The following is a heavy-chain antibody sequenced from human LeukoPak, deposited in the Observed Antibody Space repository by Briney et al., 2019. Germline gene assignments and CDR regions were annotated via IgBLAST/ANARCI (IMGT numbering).Heavy chain of an antibody. CDR2: ISVSGGST. Sequence: GGSLRLSCAASGFTFSSYAMSWVRQAPGKGLEWVSAISVSGGSTWSADSVKGRFTISRDNSKNTPYPQMNSLRAEDTALYYCAKGSSGYYYGYFDYWGQGTLVTVSS. CDR3: AKGSSGYYYGYFDY. D-gene: IGHD3-22*01. V-gene: IGHV3-23*01. J-gene: IGHJ4*02. CDR1: GFTFSSYA.